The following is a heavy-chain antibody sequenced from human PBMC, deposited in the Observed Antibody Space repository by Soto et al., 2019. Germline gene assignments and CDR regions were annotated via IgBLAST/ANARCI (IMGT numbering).Heavy chain of an antibody. V-gene: IGHV1-69*02. CDR2: IIPILGIA. CDR3: ARGWFGEFVDYFDY. Sequence: SVKVSCKASGGTFSSYTISWVRQAPGQGLEWMGRIIPILGIANYTQKFQGRVTITADKSTSTAYMELSSLRSEDTAVYYCARGWFGEFVDYFDYWGQGTLVTVSS. J-gene: IGHJ4*02. D-gene: IGHD3-10*01. CDR1: GGTFSSYT.